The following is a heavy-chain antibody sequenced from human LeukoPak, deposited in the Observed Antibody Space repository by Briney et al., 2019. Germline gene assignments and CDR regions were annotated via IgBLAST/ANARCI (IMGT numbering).Heavy chain of an antibody. CDR1: GGSISSYY. CDR3: ARVAVAGYFDY. V-gene: IGHV4-59*01. D-gene: IGHD6-19*01. Sequence: SETLSLTCTVSGGSISSYYWSWIRQPPGKGLEWIGYIYYSGSTNYNPSLKSRVTISVDTSKNQFSLKLSSVTAADTAVYYCARVAVAGYFDYWGQGTLVTVSS. J-gene: IGHJ4*02. CDR2: IYYSGST.